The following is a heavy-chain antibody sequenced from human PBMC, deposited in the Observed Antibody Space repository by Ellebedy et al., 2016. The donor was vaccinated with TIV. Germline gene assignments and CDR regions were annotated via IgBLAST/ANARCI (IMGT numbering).Heavy chain of an antibody. J-gene: IGHJ3*02. D-gene: IGHD2-2*01. CDR2: IIPIFGTA. CDR1: GGTFSSYA. V-gene: IGHV1-69*13. CDR3: ARAHIVVVPAARPTYDAFDI. Sequence: SVKVSXXASGGTFSSYAISWVRQAPGQGLEWMGGIIPIFGTANYAQKFQGRVTITADESTSTAYMELSSLRSEDTAVYYCARAHIVVVPAARPTYDAFDIWGQGTMFTVSS.